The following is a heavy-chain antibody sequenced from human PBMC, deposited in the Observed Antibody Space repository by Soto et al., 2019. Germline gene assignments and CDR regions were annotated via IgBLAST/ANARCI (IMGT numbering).Heavy chain of an antibody. J-gene: IGHJ4*02. CDR1: GDSFSSYA. CDR3: ARKAGGGNYYILDF. CDR2: ILPILTTA. D-gene: IGHD2-15*01. Sequence: QVQVVQSGAEVKKPGSSVKVSCKVSGDSFSSYAISWVRQAPGQGLEWMGGILPILTTANYAQKFKDRVTITADESTSTAYMEVSSLTSEDTAVYYCARKAGGGNYYILDFWGQGTLVTVSS. V-gene: IGHV1-69*01.